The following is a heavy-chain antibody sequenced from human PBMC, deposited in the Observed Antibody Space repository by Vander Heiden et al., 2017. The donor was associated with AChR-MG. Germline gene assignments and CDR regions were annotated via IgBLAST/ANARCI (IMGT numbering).Heavy chain of an antibody. CDR3: ARYCSGGSCSDTFDI. Sequence: QVHLVQSGAEVTKTGASVKVSCKASGYTFITYGISWVRQAPGQGLEWMGWISGYNGNSHYAKKLKDRLTMTTNTATSTAYMELRSLRSDDTGVYFCARYCSGGSCSDTFDIWGQGTMITVSS. J-gene: IGHJ3*02. V-gene: IGHV1-18*01. CDR1: GYTFITYG. CDR2: ISGYNGNS. D-gene: IGHD2-15*01.